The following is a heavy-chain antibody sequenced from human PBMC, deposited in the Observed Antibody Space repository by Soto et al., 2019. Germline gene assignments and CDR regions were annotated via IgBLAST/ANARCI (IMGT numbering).Heavy chain of an antibody. V-gene: IGHV3-23*01. Sequence: EVQLLESGGGLVQPGGSLRLSCAAAGFTFSNYALTWVRQSPGKGLEWVSTFSGSGGSTYYADSVRGRFTISRDNSKNTLFLQMTSLGVEDTAIYYFARDWTGDTCPCLDVWGQGTTVSVSS. CDR1: GFTFSNYA. J-gene: IGHJ6*02. D-gene: IGHD3-3*01. CDR3: ARDWTGDTCPCLDV. CDR2: FSGSGGST.